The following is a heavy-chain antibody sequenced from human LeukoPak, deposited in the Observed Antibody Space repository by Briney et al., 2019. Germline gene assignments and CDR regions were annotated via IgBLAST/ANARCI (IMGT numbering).Heavy chain of an antibody. D-gene: IGHD5-18*01. CDR2: IIPIFGTA. Sequence: SVKVSCKASGGTFSSYAITWVRQAPGQGLEWMGGIIPIFGTANYAQKFQGRVTITADESTSTAYMELSSLTSEDTAVYYCARDLSTNTPMPASFWGQGTLVTVSS. J-gene: IGHJ4*02. V-gene: IGHV1-69*13. CDR3: ARDLSTNTPMPASF. CDR1: GGTFSSYA.